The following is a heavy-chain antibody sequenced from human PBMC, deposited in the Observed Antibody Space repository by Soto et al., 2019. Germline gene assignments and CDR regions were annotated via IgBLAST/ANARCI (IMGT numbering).Heavy chain of an antibody. CDR3: ARDVAIFGVVNYGMDV. D-gene: IGHD3-3*01. V-gene: IGHV1-18*01. CDR1: GYTFTSYG. Sequence: ASVKVSCKASGYTFTSYGISWVRQAPGQGLEWMGWISAYNGNTNYAQKLQGRVTMTTDTSTSTAYMELRSLRSDDTAVYYCARDVAIFGVVNYGMDVWGQGTTVTVS. J-gene: IGHJ6*02. CDR2: ISAYNGNT.